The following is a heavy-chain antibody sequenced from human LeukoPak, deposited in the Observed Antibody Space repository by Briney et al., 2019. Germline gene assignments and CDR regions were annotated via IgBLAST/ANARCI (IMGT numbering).Heavy chain of an antibody. D-gene: IGHD6-19*01. V-gene: IGHV3-23*01. CDR1: GFTFSSYA. CDR2: ISGSGGST. Sequence: PGGSLRLSCAASGFTFSSYAMSWVRQAPGKGLEWVSAISGSGGSTYYADSVKGRFTVSRDTSRNTLFLEMNSLRAEDTAIYYCAKRGGESSGWRPFDYWGQGTLVTVSS. CDR3: AKRGGESSGWRPFDY. J-gene: IGHJ4*02.